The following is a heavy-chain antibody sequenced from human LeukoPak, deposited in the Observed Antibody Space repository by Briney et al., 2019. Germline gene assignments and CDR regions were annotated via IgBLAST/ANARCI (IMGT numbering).Heavy chain of an antibody. J-gene: IGHJ4*02. Sequence: SETLSLTCAVYGGSFSGYYWNWIRQPPGKGLEWIGEINHSGSTNYNPSLKSRVTISVDTSKNQFSLKLSSVTAADTAVYYCARGPGGSYYFDYWGQGTLVTVSS. CDR1: GGSFSGYY. D-gene: IGHD1-26*01. V-gene: IGHV4-34*01. CDR3: ARGPGGSYYFDY. CDR2: INHSGST.